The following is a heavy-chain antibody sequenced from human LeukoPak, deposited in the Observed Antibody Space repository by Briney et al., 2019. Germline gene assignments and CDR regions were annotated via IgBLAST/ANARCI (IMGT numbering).Heavy chain of an antibody. D-gene: IGHD4-17*01. Sequence: GSLRLSCAASGFTVSSNYMNWVRQAPGKGLEWVSVIYSGGSTYYADSVKGRFTISRDNSKNTLYLQMNSLRAEDTAVYYCARGNEYGDYYFDYWGQGTLVTVSS. CDR3: ARGNEYGDYYFDY. V-gene: IGHV3-66*01. CDR2: IYSGGST. CDR1: GFTVSSNY. J-gene: IGHJ4*02.